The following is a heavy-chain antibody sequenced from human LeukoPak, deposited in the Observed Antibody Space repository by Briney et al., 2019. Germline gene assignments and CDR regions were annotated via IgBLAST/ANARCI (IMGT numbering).Heavy chain of an antibody. CDR2: INSGGVNT. D-gene: IGHD3-3*01. Sequence: GGSLRLSCAASGFTFSTYGMTWVRQAPGKGLEWVSTINSGGVNTYYVDSVKGRFTISRDNAKNSLYLQMNSLRAEDTAVYYCAREMDFWSGSDAHYYYFMDVWGKGTTVTVSS. J-gene: IGHJ6*03. V-gene: IGHV3-21*01. CDR3: AREMDFWSGSDAHYYYFMDV. CDR1: GFTFSTYG.